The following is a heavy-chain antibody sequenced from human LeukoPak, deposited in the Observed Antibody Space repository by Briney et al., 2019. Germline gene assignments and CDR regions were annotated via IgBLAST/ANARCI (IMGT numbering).Heavy chain of an antibody. J-gene: IGHJ4*02. CDR2: IYGGGNT. D-gene: IGHD6-13*01. V-gene: IGHV3-66*01. Sequence: GGSLRLSCAASGFTVSNNYMSWVRQAPGKGLEWVSAIYGGGNTYYADSVKGRFTISRDNSKNTLYLQMNSLRAEDTAVYYCAKKGSSSFDYWGQGTLVTVSS. CDR1: GFTVSNNY. CDR3: AKKGSSSFDY.